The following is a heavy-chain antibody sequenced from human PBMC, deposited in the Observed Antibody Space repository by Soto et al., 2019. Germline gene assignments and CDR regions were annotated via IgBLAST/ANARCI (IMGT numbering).Heavy chain of an antibody. J-gene: IGHJ6*02. CDR1: GFTFSSYG. CDR3: AREGGDVDTAMVRGYYDGMDV. CDR2: IWYDGSNK. Sequence: QVQLVESGGGVVQPGRSLRLSCAASGFTFSSYGMHWVRQAPGKGLEWVAVIWYDGSNKYYADSVKGRFTISRDNSKNTLYLQMNSLRAEDTAVYYWAREGGDVDTAMVRGYYDGMDVWGQGTTVTVSS. D-gene: IGHD5-18*01. V-gene: IGHV3-33*01.